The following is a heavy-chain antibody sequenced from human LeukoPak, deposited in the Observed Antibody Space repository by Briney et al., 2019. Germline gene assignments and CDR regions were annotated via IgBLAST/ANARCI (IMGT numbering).Heavy chain of an antibody. CDR1: GYTFTSYG. J-gene: IGHJ4*02. CDR3: ARVDSSSGWSGGDYFDY. D-gene: IGHD6-19*01. CDR2: ISAYNGNT. Sequence: GASVKVSCKASGYTFTSYGISWVRQAPGQGLEWMGWISAYNGNTNYAQKLQGRVTMTTDTSTSTAYMELRSLRSDDTAVYYCARVDSSSGWSGGDYFDYWGQGPLVTVSS. V-gene: IGHV1-18*01.